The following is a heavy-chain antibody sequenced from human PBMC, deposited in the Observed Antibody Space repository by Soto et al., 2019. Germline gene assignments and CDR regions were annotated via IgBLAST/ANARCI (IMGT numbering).Heavy chain of an antibody. J-gene: IGHJ4*02. CDR3: ARHGYSSAWYGSWDS. CDR2: IYSSGST. D-gene: IGHD6-19*01. CDR1: GASISGYF. Sequence: PSETLSLTCTVSGASISGYFWSWIRQPPGKGLEWIGYIYSSGSTNYNPSLKSRVTISVDTSKNQFSLKLSSVTAADTAVYYCARHGYSSAWYGSWDSWGQGALVTVSS. V-gene: IGHV4-59*08.